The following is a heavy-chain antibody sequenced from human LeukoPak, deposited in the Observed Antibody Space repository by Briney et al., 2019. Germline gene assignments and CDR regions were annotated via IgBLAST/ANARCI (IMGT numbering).Heavy chain of an antibody. CDR2: ISAYNGNT. Sequence: ASVKVSCKASGYTFTSYGISWVRQAPGQGLEWMGWISAYNGNTNYAQKLQGRVTMTTDTSTSTAYMELRGLRSDDTAVYYCARDENGDYGYYYYGMDVWGQGTTVTVSS. CDR3: ARDENGDYGYYYYGMDV. D-gene: IGHD4-17*01. J-gene: IGHJ6*02. CDR1: GYTFTSYG. V-gene: IGHV1-18*01.